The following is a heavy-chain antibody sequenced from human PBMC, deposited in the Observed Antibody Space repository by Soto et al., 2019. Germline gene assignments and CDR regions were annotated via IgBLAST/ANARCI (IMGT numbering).Heavy chain of an antibody. CDR3: ARSVLSYLITIAAAGTMILPPDY. CDR2: ISAYNGNT. Sequence: QVQLVQSGAEVKKPGASVKVSCKASGYTFTSYGISWVRQAPGQGLEWMGWISAYNGNTNYAQKLQGRVTMTTDTSTSTSYMELSSLGSDDTAVYYCARSVLSYLITIAAAGTMILPPDYWGQGTLVTVSS. V-gene: IGHV1-18*01. D-gene: IGHD6-13*01. J-gene: IGHJ4*02. CDR1: GYTFTSYG.